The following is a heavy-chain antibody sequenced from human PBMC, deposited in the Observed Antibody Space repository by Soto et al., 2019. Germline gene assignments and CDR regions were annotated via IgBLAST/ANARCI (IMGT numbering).Heavy chain of an antibody. CDR1: GYTFTNYG. CDR2: INTYNGNT. Sequence: GASVKVSCKASGYTFTNYGISWVRQAPGQGLEWMGWINTYNGNTNHAQKLQGRVTMTTDTSTSTAYMELSSLRSDDTAVYYCARVEFRKDYGSGEPAIQSNFDYWGQGTLVTVSS. CDR3: ARVEFRKDYGSGEPAIQSNFDY. J-gene: IGHJ4*02. D-gene: IGHD3-10*01. V-gene: IGHV1-18*01.